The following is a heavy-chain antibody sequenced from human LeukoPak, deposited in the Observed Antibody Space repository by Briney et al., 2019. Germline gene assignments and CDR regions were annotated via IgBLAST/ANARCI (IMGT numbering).Heavy chain of an antibody. D-gene: IGHD2-2*01. CDR3: ARSEGSYARGYVDY. V-gene: IGHV3-30-3*01. Sequence: GRSLRLSCAASGFTFSSYAMHWVRQAPGKGLEWVAVISYDGSNKYYADSVKGRSTISRDNSKNTLYLQMNSLRAEDTAVYYCARSEGSYARGYVDYWGQGTLVTVSS. CDR2: ISYDGSNK. J-gene: IGHJ4*02. CDR1: GFTFSSYA.